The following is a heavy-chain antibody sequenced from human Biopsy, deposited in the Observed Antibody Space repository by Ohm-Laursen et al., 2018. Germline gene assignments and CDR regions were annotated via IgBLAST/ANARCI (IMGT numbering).Heavy chain of an antibody. V-gene: IGHV4-59*11. D-gene: IGHD4-23*01. CDR1: GGSFTGHY. Sequence: SDTLSLTCTVSGGSFTGHYWSWIRQPPGKGLEWIGHISYTGYTSYNASLKSRVTISVDPSRSHFSLRLSSLTAADTAVYYCARGSNDFGGLYFPRWGQGTLLTVSS. CDR3: ARGSNDFGGLYFPR. J-gene: IGHJ4*02. CDR2: ISYTGYT.